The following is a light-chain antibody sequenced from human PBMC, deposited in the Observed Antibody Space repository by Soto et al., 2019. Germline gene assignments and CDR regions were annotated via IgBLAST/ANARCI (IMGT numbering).Light chain of an antibody. J-gene: IGKJ1*01. V-gene: IGKV2-24*01. CDR1: QSLVYSDGNTY. Sequence: VLTQSPLSSPVTLGQPASISCRSSQSLVYSDGNTYLSWLQQRPGQPPRLLIYQDSTRFSGVPDRFSGSGAGTDFTLKISRVEAEDVGVYSCIQFSNFPRTFGQGTKVEIK. CDR2: QDS. CDR3: IQFSNFPRT.